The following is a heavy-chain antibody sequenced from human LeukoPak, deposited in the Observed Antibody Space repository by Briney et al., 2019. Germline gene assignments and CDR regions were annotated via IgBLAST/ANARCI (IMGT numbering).Heavy chain of an antibody. J-gene: IGHJ3*02. CDR1: GDSVSSNSAA. V-gene: IGHV6-1*01. CDR2: TYYRSKWYN. D-gene: IGHD3-22*01. CDR3: ARVSYDSSGYPSSDAFDI. Sequence: SQTLSPTCAISGDSVSSNSAAWNWIRQSPSRGLEWLGRTYYRSKWYNDYAVSVKSRITINPDTSKNQFSLQLNSVTPEDTAVYYCARVSYDSSGYPSSDAFDIWGQGTMVTVSS.